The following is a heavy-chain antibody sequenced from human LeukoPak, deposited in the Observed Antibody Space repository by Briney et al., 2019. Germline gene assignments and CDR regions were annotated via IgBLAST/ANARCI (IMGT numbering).Heavy chain of an antibody. D-gene: IGHD2-15*01. V-gene: IGHV5-51*01. CDR1: GYSFTTYW. CDR3: ARHGSQGYGLDV. J-gene: IGHJ6*02. Sequence: LGESLQISCKVSGYSFTTYWIGWVRQLPGKGLEWMGIIYPGDSDTSYSPSFQGQVTISADKSISTAYLQWSSLKASDTAIYYCARHGSQGYGLDVWGQGTTVTVSS. CDR2: IYPGDSDT.